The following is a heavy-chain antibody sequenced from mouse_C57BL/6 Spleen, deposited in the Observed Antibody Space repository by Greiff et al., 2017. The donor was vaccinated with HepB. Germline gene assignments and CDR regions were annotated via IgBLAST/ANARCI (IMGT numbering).Heavy chain of an antibody. CDR1: GFTFSSYD. D-gene: IGHD1-1*02. J-gene: IGHJ3*01. CDR3: ARESGYLWAY. CDR2: ISDGGSYT. V-gene: IGHV5-4*01. Sequence: EVQGVESGGGLVKPGGSLKLSCAASGFTFSSYDMSWVRQTPEKRLEWVATISDGGSYTYYPDNVKGRFTISRDNAKNNLYLQMSHLKSEDTAMYYCARESGYLWAYWGQGTLVTVSA.